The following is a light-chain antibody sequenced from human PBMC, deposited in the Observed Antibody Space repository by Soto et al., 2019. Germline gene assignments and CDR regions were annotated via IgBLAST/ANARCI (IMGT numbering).Light chain of an antibody. V-gene: IGLV2-14*01. CDR3: ISYTSRRIDVV. Sequence: QSALTQPASVSGSPGQSITISCTGTSSDVGGYNHVSWYQQHPGKAPKLMIYDVSKRPSGVSNRFSGSKSGNTASLTISGLPAADEAECYSISYTSRRIDVVFGGGTKLTVL. J-gene: IGLJ2*01. CDR2: DVS. CDR1: SSDVGGYNH.